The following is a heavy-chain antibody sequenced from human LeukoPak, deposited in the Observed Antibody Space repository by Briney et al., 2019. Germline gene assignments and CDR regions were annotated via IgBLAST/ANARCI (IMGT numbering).Heavy chain of an antibody. CDR2: ITGSGGST. Sequence: GSLRLSCAASGFTFSSYAMSWVRQAPGKGLEWVSVITGSGGSTYYADSVKGRFTISRDNSKNMLYLQMNSLRAEGTAVYYCAKDPLSGSYFDPWGQGTLVTVSS. CDR3: AKDPLSGSYFDP. J-gene: IGHJ5*02. V-gene: IGHV3-23*01. D-gene: IGHD1-26*01. CDR1: GFTFSSYA.